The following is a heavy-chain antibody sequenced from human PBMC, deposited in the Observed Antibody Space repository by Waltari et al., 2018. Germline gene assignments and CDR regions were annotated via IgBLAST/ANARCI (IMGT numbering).Heavy chain of an antibody. J-gene: IGHJ4*02. Sequence: VKLLESGGGFAQPGESPRVSCAASGFTFEDYARRWVREIRGKGLEWVEAISGGGDSTNYADSVKGRFSISRDNSENTVTLEMSDMRSEDTATYFCAKDADLDDYGLFDSWGQGVLVIVSS. V-gene: IGHV3-23*01. CDR3: AKDADLDDYGLFDS. D-gene: IGHD3-16*01. CDR1: GFTFEDYA. CDR2: ISGGGDST.